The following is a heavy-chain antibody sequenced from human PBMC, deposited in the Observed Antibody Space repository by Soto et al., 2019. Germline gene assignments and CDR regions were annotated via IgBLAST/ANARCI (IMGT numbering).Heavy chain of an antibody. D-gene: IGHD3-10*02. J-gene: IGHJ6*02. CDR1: GGSISSSNW. Sequence: SETLSLTCAVAGGSISSSNWWSWVRQPPGKGLEWIGEIYHSGSTNYNPSLKSRVTISVDKSKNQFSLKLSSVTAADTAVYYCASVRGGYYYAMDVWGQGTTVT. V-gene: IGHV4-4*02. CDR3: ASVRGGYYYAMDV. CDR2: IYHSGST.